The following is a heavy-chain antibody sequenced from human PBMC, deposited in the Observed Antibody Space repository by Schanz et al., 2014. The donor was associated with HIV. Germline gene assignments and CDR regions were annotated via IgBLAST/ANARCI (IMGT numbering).Heavy chain of an antibody. D-gene: IGHD4-17*01. J-gene: IGHJ6*02. Sequence: EVQLVESGGGLVKPGGSLRLSCAASGFTFYDYAMHWVRQAPGKGLEWVSGISWNSGNIGYADSVKGRFTISRDNAKNSLYLQMNSLRAEDTALYYCAKDDYGGNQDYYYYGMDVWGQGTTVTVSS. CDR2: ISWNSGNI. CDR1: GFTFYDYA. V-gene: IGHV3-9*01. CDR3: AKDDYGGNQDYYYYGMDV.